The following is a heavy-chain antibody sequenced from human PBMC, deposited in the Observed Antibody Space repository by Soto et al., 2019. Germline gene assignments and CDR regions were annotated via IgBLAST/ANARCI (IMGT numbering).Heavy chain of an antibody. CDR1: GFSFSTYS. J-gene: IGHJ6*02. D-gene: IGHD6-6*01. Sequence: EVQLMESGGGLVQPGGSLRLSCAASGFSFSTYSMNWVRQAPGKGLEWVSYISSRSYTIYYVDSVKGRFTISRDNAKNSLYLQMNSLRDEDTAMYYCARGGSSSDNGMDVWGQGTTVTVSS. V-gene: IGHV3-48*02. CDR2: ISSRSYTI. CDR3: ARGGSSSDNGMDV.